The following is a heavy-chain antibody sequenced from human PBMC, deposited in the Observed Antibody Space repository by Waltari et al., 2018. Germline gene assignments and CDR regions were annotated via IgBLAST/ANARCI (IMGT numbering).Heavy chain of an antibody. Sequence: QVQLQESGPGLVKPSETLSLTCAVSGYSISSGYYWGWIRQPPGKGLEWIGSIYHSGSTYYNPSLKSRVTISGDTSKNQFSLKLSSVTAADTAVYYCASTMYSNSWYTDYWGQGTLVTVSS. D-gene: IGHD6-13*01. CDR2: IYHSGST. CDR3: ASTMYSNSWYTDY. CDR1: GYSISSGYY. J-gene: IGHJ4*02. V-gene: IGHV4-38-2*01.